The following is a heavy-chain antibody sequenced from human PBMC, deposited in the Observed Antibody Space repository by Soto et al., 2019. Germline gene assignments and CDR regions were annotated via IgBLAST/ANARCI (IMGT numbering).Heavy chain of an antibody. J-gene: IGHJ6*02. D-gene: IGHD6-13*01. CDR1: GDSVSSNSAA. CDR2: TYYRSKWYN. V-gene: IGHV6-1*01. Sequence: SQTLSLTCAISGDSVSSNSAAWNWIRQSPSRGLEWLGRTYYRSKWYNDYALSVKSRITINPDTSKNQFSLQLNSVTPEDTAVYYCARDRTQRAAAGNYYGMDVWGQGTTVTVSS. CDR3: ARDRTQRAAAGNYYGMDV.